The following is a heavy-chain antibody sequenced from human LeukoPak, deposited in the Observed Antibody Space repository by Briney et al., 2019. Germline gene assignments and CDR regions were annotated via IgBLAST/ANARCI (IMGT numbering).Heavy chain of an antibody. V-gene: IGHV3-49*03. CDR2: IRSKAYGGTT. Sequence: PGGSLRLSCTASGFTFGDYAMSWFRQAPGKGLEWVGFIRSKAYGGTTEYAASVKGRFTISRDDSKSIAYLQMNSLKTEDTAVYYCTPWANYDSSGPTNYWGQGTLVAVSS. CDR1: GFTFGDYA. D-gene: IGHD3-22*01. CDR3: TPWANYDSSGPTNY. J-gene: IGHJ4*02.